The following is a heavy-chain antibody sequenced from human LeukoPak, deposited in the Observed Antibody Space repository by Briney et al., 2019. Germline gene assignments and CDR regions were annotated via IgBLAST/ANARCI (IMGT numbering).Heavy chain of an antibody. J-gene: IGHJ4*02. V-gene: IGHV3-53*01. CDR1: GFTVSSNS. CDR2: IYSAGSI. D-gene: IGHD6-19*01. Sequence: GGSLRLSCTVSGFTVSSNSMSWVRQAPGKGLEWVSFIYSAGSIYYADSVKGRFTISRDNAKNSLYLQMNSLRAEDTAVYYCARLLPGIAVAGTLDYWGQGTLVTVSS. CDR3: ARLLPGIAVAGTLDY.